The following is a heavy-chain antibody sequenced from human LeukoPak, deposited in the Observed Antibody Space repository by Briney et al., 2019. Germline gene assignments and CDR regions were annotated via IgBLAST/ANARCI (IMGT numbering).Heavy chain of an antibody. CDR3: AKDRRYSSGWFDY. V-gene: IGHV3-23*01. D-gene: IGHD6-19*01. Sequence: PGGSLRLSCAASGFTFSSYAMSWVRQAPGKGLEWVSATSGSGGSTYYADSVKGRFTISRDNSKNTLYLQMNSLRAEDTAVYYCAKDRRYSSGWFDYWGQGTLVTVSS. J-gene: IGHJ4*02. CDR2: TSGSGGST. CDR1: GFTFSSYA.